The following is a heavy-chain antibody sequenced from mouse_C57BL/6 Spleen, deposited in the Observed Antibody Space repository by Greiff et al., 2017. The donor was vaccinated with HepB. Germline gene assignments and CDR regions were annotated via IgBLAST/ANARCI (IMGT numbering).Heavy chain of an antibody. J-gene: IGHJ4*01. CDR3: AKTTVVDGAMDY. CDR2: IYPGDGDT. Sequence: QVQLQQSGAELVKPGASVKISCKASGYAFSSYWMNWVKQRPGKGLEWIGQIYPGDGDTNYNGKFKGKATLTADKSSSTAYMQLSSLTSEDSAVYFCAKTTVVDGAMDYWGQGTSVTVSS. V-gene: IGHV1-80*01. CDR1: GYAFSSYW. D-gene: IGHD1-1*01.